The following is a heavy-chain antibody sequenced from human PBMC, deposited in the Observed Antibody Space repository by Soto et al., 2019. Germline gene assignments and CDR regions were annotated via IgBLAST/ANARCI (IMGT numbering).Heavy chain of an antibody. Sequence: PSETLSLTCTVSGGSVSSGGYYWNWIRPPPGKGLEWIGYIYYSGSTNYNPSLERRVTISVDTSKNQFSLRLSSVTAADTASYYCARSRPSVYTYGLEGWFGPWGQGSLVTVSS. CDR2: IYYSGST. D-gene: IGHD5-18*01. J-gene: IGHJ5*02. V-gene: IGHV4-61*08. CDR1: GGSVSSGGYY. CDR3: ARSRPSVYTYGLEGWFGP.